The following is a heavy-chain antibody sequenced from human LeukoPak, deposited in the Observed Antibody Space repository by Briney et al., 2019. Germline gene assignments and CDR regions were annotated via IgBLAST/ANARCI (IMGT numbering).Heavy chain of an antibody. J-gene: IGHJ4*02. D-gene: IGHD3-9*01. CDR1: GFTFGDYA. CDR3: TRELHYDILTGYFPYYFDY. Sequence: GGSLRLSCTASGFTFGDYAMSWVRQAPGKGLEWVGFIRSKAYGGTTAYAASVKGRFTISRDNSKSIAYLQMNSLKTEDTAVYYCTRELHYDILTGYFPYYFDYWGQGTLVTVSS. V-gene: IGHV3-49*04. CDR2: IRSKAYGGTT.